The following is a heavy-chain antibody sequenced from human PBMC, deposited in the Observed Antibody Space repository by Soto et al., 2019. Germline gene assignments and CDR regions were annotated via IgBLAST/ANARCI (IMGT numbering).Heavy chain of an antibody. J-gene: IGHJ3*02. CDR2: IIPNNGTT. CDR1: GGTFSSYA. Sequence: SVKVSCKASGGTFSSYAISWVRQAPGQGLEWMGGIIPNNGTTNYAQKFQGRVTMTTDTSTSTAYMELRSLRSDDTAVYYCATTGELTIFGVVGSAFDIWGQGTMVTVSS. CDR3: ATTGELTIFGVVGSAFDI. D-gene: IGHD3-3*01. V-gene: IGHV1-69*05.